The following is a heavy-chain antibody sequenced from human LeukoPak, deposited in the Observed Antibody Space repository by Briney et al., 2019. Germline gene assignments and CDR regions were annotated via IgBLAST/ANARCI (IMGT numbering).Heavy chain of an antibody. Sequence: PGGSLRLSCAASGFTFSSYEMNWVRQAPGKGLEWVSYISSSGSTIYYADSVKGRFTISRDNAKNSLYLQMNSPRAEDTAVYYCARSSGWYYFDYWGQGTLVTVSS. CDR3: ARSSGWYYFDY. J-gene: IGHJ4*02. CDR2: ISSSGSTI. V-gene: IGHV3-48*03. D-gene: IGHD6-19*01. CDR1: GFTFSSYE.